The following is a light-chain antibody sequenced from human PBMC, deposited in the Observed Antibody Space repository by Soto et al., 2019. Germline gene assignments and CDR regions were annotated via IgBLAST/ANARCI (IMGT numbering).Light chain of an antibody. CDR1: SSDVGSYNR. V-gene: IGLV2-18*02. Sequence: QSVLTQPPSVSGSPGQSVTIYCTGTSSDVGSYNRVSWYQQPPGTAPKLMIYEVSNRPSGVPDRFSGSKSGNTASLTISGLQAEDEADYYCNSYTSSSTYVFGTGTRSPS. J-gene: IGLJ1*01. CDR3: NSYTSSSTYV. CDR2: EVS.